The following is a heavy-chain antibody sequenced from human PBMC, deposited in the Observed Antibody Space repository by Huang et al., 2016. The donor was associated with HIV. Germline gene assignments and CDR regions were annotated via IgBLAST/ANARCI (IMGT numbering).Heavy chain of an antibody. CDR3: ARPKITAIPSDSSWSFFDF. Sequence: QVRLEQWGPNLLKPSDTLSLKCAVYGDSFSDYFWTWFRQSPVKGLEGIGYFNQRVSVTHDPSLRSRVSRSVYPSKNQIYLNLTSVSAADSAVYFCARPKITAIPSDSSWSFFDFWGRGTPVTVSS. CDR2: FNQRVSV. J-gene: IGHJ4*02. CDR1: GDSFSDYF. D-gene: IGHD5-18*01. V-gene: IGHV4-34*01.